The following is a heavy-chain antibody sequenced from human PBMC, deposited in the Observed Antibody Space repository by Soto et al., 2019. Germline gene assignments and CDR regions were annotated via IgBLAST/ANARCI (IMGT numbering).Heavy chain of an antibody. CDR3: AGPITMVRGALGSFDY. J-gene: IGHJ4*02. Sequence: PSETLSLTCTVSGGSISSSNYYWGWIRQPPGKRLEWIGSIYYSGSTYYNPSLKSRVTISVDTSKNQFSLNLSSVTAADTAVYYCAGPITMVRGALGSFDYWGQGTLVTVSS. D-gene: IGHD3-10*01. CDR1: GGSISSSNYY. CDR2: IYYSGST. V-gene: IGHV4-39*01.